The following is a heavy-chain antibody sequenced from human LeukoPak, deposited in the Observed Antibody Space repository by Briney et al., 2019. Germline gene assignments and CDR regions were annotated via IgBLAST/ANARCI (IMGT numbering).Heavy chain of an antibody. J-gene: IGHJ4*02. CDR3: GRRHCSGGSCYANFDY. CDR1: GYSFTTYW. D-gene: IGHD2-15*01. Sequence: GESLKISCKGSGYSFTTYWIGWVRQMPGKGLEWMGTIYPGDSATRYSPSFQGQVTISADKSISTAYLQWRSLEASDTAIYYCGRRHCSGGSCYANFDYWGQGTLVTVSS. V-gene: IGHV5-51*01. CDR2: IYPGDSAT.